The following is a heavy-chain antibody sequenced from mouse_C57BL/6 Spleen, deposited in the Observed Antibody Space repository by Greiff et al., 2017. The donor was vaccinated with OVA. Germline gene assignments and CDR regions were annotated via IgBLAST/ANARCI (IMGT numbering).Heavy chain of an antibody. D-gene: IGHD1-1*01. CDR3: AKMYYYGSREDAMDY. J-gene: IGHJ4*01. Sequence: QVQLQQPGAELVRPGSSVKLSCKASGYTFTSYWMDWVKQRPGQGLEWIGNIYPSDSETHYNQKFKDKATLTVDKSSSTAYMQLSSLTSEDSAVYYCAKMYYYGSREDAMDYWGQVTSVTVSS. CDR2: IYPSDSET. CDR1: GYTFTSYW. V-gene: IGHV1-61*01.